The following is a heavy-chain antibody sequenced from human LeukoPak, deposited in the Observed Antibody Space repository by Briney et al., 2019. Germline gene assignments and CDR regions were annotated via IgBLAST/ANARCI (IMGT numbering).Heavy chain of an antibody. J-gene: IGHJ2*01. CDR1: GGSISSYY. CDR3: ASSDYGDWYFDL. D-gene: IGHD4-17*01. V-gene: IGHV4-59*12. Sequence: SETLSLTCTVSGGSISSYYWSWIRQPPGKGLEWIGYIYHSGSTYYNPSLKSRVTISVDRSKNQFSLKLSSVTAADTAVYYCASSDYGDWYFDLWGRGTLVTVSS. CDR2: IYHSGST.